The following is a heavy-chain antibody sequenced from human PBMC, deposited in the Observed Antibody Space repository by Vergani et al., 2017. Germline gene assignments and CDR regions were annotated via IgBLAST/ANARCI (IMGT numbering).Heavy chain of an antibody. Sequence: QVQLQESGPGLVKPSQTLSLTCTVSGGSISRGGYYWSSIRQHPGKGLEWIGYIYYSGSTYYNPSLKSRVTISVDTSKNQFSLKLSSVTAADTAVYYCARELPSSARIQLLEWYTHGYYFDYWGQGTLVTVSS. CDR2: IYYSGST. CDR1: GGSISRGGYY. V-gene: IGHV4-31*03. CDR3: ARELPSSARIQLLEWYTHGYYFDY. D-gene: IGHD3-3*01. J-gene: IGHJ4*02.